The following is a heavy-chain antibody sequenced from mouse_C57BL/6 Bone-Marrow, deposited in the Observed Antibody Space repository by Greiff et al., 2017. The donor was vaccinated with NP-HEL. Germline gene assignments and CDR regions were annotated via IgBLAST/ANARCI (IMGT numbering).Heavy chain of an antibody. V-gene: IGHV1-55*01. CDR2: IYPGSGST. J-gene: IGHJ1*03. D-gene: IGHD2-4*01. Sequence: QVQLQQPGAELVKPGASVKMSCKASGYTFTSYWITWVKQRPGQGLEWIGDIYPGSGSTNYNEKFKSKATLTVDTSSSTAYMQLSSLTSEDSAVYYCARYRYYDYGGYWYFDVWGTGTTVTVSS. CDR1: GYTFTSYW. CDR3: ARYRYYDYGGYWYFDV.